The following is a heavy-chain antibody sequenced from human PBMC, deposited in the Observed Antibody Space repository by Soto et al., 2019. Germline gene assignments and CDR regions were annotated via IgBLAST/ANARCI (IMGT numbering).Heavy chain of an antibody. J-gene: IGHJ4*02. CDR1: GFPFSSYS. CDR2: ISSSSSYI. V-gene: IGHV3-21*01. Sequence: GGSLRPSSAASGFPFSSYSTKWVRQAPGKGLEWVSSISSSSSYIYYADSVKGRFTISRDNAKNSLYLQMNSLRAEDTAVYYCARDVYCTNGVCYAPQPFNYWGQGTLVTVSS. D-gene: IGHD2-8*01. CDR3: ARDVYCTNGVCYAPQPFNY.